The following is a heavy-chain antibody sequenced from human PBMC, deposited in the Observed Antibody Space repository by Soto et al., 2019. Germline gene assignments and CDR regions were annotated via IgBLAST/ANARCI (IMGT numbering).Heavy chain of an antibody. CDR1: GFTFSSYA. J-gene: IGHJ6*02. Sequence: WGSLRLSWAASGFTFSSYAMHWVRQAPGKGLEWVAVISYDGSNKYYADSVKGRFTISRDNSKNTLYLQMNSLRAEDTAVYYCARDAAYYGFSPSPLDVWGQGTTVTVSS. CDR2: ISYDGSNK. D-gene: IGHD3-3*01. CDR3: ARDAAYYGFSPSPLDV. V-gene: IGHV3-30-3*01.